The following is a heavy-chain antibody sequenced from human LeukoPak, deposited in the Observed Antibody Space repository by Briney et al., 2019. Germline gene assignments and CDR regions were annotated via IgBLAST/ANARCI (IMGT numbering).Heavy chain of an antibody. J-gene: IGHJ4*02. CDR3: ARDGAGMTGTGLDY. CDR2: IHYTGNT. D-gene: IGHD3-9*01. CDR1: NGSINVVSYY. Sequence: SETLSLTCTVSNGSINVVSYYWSWIRQPPGKGLEWLGYIHYTGNTIYNPSLKSRVTISMDTAKNQFSLKVSSVTAADTAVYYCARDGAGMTGTGLDYWGQGILATVSS. V-gene: IGHV4-61*01.